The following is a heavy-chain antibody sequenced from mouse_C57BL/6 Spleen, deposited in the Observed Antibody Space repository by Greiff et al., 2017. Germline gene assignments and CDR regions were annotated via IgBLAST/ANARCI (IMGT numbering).Heavy chain of an antibody. CDR3: ARLDGNYRDWYFDV. CDR1: GFTFSSYA. V-gene: IGHV5-4*03. J-gene: IGHJ1*03. D-gene: IGHD2-1*01. CDR2: ISDGGSYT. Sequence: EVMLVESGGGLVKPGGSLKLSCAASGFTFSSYAMPWVRQTPEKRLEWVATISDGGSYTYYPDNVKGRFPNSRDNAKNNLYLQMSHLKSEDTAMYYCARLDGNYRDWYFDVWGTGTTVTVSS.